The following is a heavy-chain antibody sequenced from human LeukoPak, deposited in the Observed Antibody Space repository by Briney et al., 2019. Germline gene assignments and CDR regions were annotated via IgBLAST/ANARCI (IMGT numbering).Heavy chain of an antibody. Sequence: GSSVKVSCRASGGTFSSYAISWVRQAPGQGLEWMERIIPIFGTANYAQKFQGRVTITTDESTSTAYMELSSLRSEDTAVYYCASPDPGYSGSYGPAFDIWGQGTMVTVSS. D-gene: IGHD1-26*01. V-gene: IGHV1-69*05. CDR3: ASPDPGYSGSYGPAFDI. J-gene: IGHJ3*02. CDR1: GGTFSSYA. CDR2: IIPIFGTA.